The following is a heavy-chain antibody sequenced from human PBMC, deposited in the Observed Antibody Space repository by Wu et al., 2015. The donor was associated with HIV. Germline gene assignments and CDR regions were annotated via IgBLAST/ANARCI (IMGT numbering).Heavy chain of an antibody. D-gene: IGHD2-15*01. CDR3: AKDRRYCSGDSCSSVWFDP. V-gene: IGHV1-69*05. Sequence: QVHLVQFGGEVKKPGSSVKVTCKASGDGFTSYAVSWVRQAPGQGLEWMGGIIPISRTANYAQKFLGRVTITTDESTTTVYMELNNLKSDDTAMYFCAKDRRYCSGDSCSSVWFDPWGQGTLVIVSS. CDR1: GDGFTSYA. CDR2: IIPISRTA. J-gene: IGHJ5*02.